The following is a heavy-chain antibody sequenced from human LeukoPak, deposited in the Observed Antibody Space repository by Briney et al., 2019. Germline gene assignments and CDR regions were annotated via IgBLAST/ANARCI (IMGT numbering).Heavy chain of an antibody. D-gene: IGHD1-26*01. J-gene: IGHJ4*02. Sequence: PGGALRLSCAACGFDFSSYGMNWVRQAPGKGLAWVSHISSSSSTIYYADSVKGRFTISRDNAKNSLYLQMSSLRDEDTAVYYCTTSRVGETVYWGQGALVTVSP. V-gene: IGHV3-48*02. CDR2: ISSSSSTI. CDR3: TTSRVGETVY. CDR1: GFDFSSYG.